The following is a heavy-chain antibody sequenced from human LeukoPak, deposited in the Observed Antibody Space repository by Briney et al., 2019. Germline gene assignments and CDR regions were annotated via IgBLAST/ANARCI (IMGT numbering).Heavy chain of an antibody. Sequence: LTGGSLRLSCAASGFTLSSYAMSWVRQAPGKGLEWVPAISGSGGSTYYADSVKGRFTISRDNSKNTLYLQMNSLKTEDTAVYYCTTVRLGELSFWGQGTLVTVSS. J-gene: IGHJ4*02. CDR2: ISGSGGST. D-gene: IGHD3-16*02. V-gene: IGHV3-23*01. CDR1: GFTLSSYA. CDR3: TTVRLGELSF.